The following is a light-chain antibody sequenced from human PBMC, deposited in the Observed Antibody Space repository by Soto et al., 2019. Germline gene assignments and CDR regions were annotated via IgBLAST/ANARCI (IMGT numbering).Light chain of an antibody. CDR1: QSVSSN. CDR2: GAS. J-gene: IGKJ1*01. CDR3: QQYNNWPRGT. Sequence: EIXMTQSPATLSVSPGERATLSCRASQSVSSNLAWYQQKPGQAPRLLIYGASTRATGIPARFSGSGSGTEFTLTISSLQSEDFAVYDCQQYNNWPRGTFGQGTKV. V-gene: IGKV3-15*01.